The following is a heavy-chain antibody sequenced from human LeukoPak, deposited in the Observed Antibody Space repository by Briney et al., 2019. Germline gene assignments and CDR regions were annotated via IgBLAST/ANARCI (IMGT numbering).Heavy chain of an antibody. D-gene: IGHD3-22*01. Sequence: SQTLSLTCTVSGGSISSSSYYWGWIRQPPGKGLEWIGSIYYSGSPYYNPSLKSRVTISVDTSKNQFSLKLSSVTAADTAVYYCANYYYDSSGLRFDPWGQGTLVTVSS. CDR3: ANYYYDSSGLRFDP. J-gene: IGHJ5*02. CDR2: IYYSGSP. CDR1: GGSISSSSYY. V-gene: IGHV4-39*01.